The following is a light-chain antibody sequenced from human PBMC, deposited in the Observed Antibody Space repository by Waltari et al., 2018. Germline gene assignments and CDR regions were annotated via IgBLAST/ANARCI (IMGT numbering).Light chain of an antibody. CDR1: DIRDKT. CDR3: QVWDGDADHPV. J-gene: IGLJ2*01. V-gene: IGLV3-21*03. CDR2: DDT. Sequence: YELTQPPSVSVAPGKTAKISCGGHDIRDKTVHWYKKKPGQAPVLVIDDDTVRPSGIPKRISGSDTATLTIARVEAGDEAVYYCQVWDGDADHPVFGGGTKLTVL.